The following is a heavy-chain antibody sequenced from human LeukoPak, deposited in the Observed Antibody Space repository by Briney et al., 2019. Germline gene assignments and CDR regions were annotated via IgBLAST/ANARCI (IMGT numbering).Heavy chain of an antibody. CDR3: ARLDGDSSGYSGY. CDR2: ISSSSSYI. J-gene: IGHJ4*02. D-gene: IGHD3-22*01. Sequence: VGSLRLSCAASGFTFSSYSMNWVRQAPGKGLEWVSSISSSSSYIYYADSVKGRFDISRDNAKHSLYLQMNSLRAEDTVVYYCARLDGDSSGYSGYWGQGTMVTVSS. V-gene: IGHV3-21*01. CDR1: GFTFSSYS.